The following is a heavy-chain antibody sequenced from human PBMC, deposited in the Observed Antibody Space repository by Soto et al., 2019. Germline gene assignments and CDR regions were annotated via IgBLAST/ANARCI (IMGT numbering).Heavy chain of an antibody. CDR2: IYYTGST. J-gene: IGHJ4*02. V-gene: IGHV4-59*08. CDR3: ARLGGYYQAFDN. D-gene: IGHD3-22*01. CDR1: GDSIWNKY. Sequence: TSETLSLTCTVSGDSIWNKYWSWLRQPPGKGLEWVGYIYYTGSTKYNPSLKSRVTISVDTSKNQVSLKLSSVTAADTALYYCARLGGYYQAFDNWCKGTLVTVS.